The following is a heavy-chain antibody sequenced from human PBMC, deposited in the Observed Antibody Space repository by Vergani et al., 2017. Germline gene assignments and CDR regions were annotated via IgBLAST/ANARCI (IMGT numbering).Heavy chain of an antibody. CDR1: GGSISSYN. CDR2: VYTSGST. Sequence: QVQLQESGPGLVKPSETLSLTCTVSGGSISSYNWSWIWQPAGKGLEWIRRVYTSGSTNYNPALKSRITMSVNTSKNQFSLKLSAVTAAATAVYYCARWECSSTSCGFDYWGQGTLVTVSS. J-gene: IGHJ4*02. V-gene: IGHV4-4*07. CDR3: ARWECSSTSCGFDY. D-gene: IGHD2-2*01.